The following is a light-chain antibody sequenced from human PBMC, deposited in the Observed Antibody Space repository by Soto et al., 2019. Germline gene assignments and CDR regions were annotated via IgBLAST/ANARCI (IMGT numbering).Light chain of an antibody. Sequence: QAVLTQPPSVSAAPGQNVTIPCSGSSSNIGINYVSWYRQSPGTAPRLLIYDNNERPSGVSGRFSGSKSGTSATLGITGLQTGDEADYYCGTWDSSLKAGVFGGGTKVTVL. CDR1: SSNIGINY. V-gene: IGLV1-51*01. CDR3: GTWDSSLKAGV. CDR2: DNN. J-gene: IGLJ3*02.